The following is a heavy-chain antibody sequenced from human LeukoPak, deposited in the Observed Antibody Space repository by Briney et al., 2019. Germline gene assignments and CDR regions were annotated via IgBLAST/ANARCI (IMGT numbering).Heavy chain of an antibody. CDR2: IYTSGST. CDR1: GVSISTYY. CDR3: ARSAYDFWSGYYSS. J-gene: IGHJ5*02. Sequence: SETLSLTCTVSGVSISTYYWGWIRQPAGKGLEWIGRIYTSGSTNYNPSLKSRVTMSVDTSKNQFSLKLSSVTAADTAVYYCARSAYDFWSGYYSSWGQGTLVTVSS. D-gene: IGHD3-3*01. V-gene: IGHV4-4*07.